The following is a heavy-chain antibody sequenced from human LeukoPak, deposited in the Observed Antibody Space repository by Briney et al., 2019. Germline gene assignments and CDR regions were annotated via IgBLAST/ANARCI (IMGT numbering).Heavy chain of an antibody. J-gene: IGHJ4*02. CDR3: ARGSAAGLQYYFDY. D-gene: IGHD6-13*01. Sequence: SETLSLTCTVSGGSISSYYWSWTRQPPGKGLEWIGYIYYSGSTNYNPSLKSRVTISVDTSKNQFPLKLSSVTAADTAVYYCARGSAAGLQYYFDYWGQGTLVTVSS. CDR1: GGSISSYY. V-gene: IGHV4-59*01. CDR2: IYYSGST.